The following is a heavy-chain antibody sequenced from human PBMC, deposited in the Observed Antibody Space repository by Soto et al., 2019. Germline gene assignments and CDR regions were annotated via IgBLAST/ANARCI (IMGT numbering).Heavy chain of an antibody. J-gene: IGHJ5*01. CDR1: AGPISGSY. V-gene: IGHV4-59*12. CDR3: VKVGRIAAPGTWFDP. Sequence: SETLSLTCTVSAGPISGSYLGLIRQCAGGGLECVAYIHYTGSASYNPSLKSRVTMSIDTSKKHFSLKVNSVNTADTAVYYCVKVGRIAAPGTWFDPWGQGILVTVSS. D-gene: IGHD6-13*01. CDR2: IHYTGSA.